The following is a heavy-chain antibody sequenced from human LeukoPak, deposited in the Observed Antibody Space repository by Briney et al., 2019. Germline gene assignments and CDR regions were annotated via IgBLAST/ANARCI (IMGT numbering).Heavy chain of an antibody. J-gene: IGHJ4*02. CDR2: ISTYNGNT. CDR3: AKDRWKDGSSSFDN. Sequence: ASVKVSCKASGYTFTSYSINWARQAPGQGLEWMGWISTYNGNTNYAQKLQGRVTMTTDTSTSTAYMELRSLRSDDTAVYYCAKDRWKDGSSSFDNWGQGTLVTVSS. D-gene: IGHD6-6*01. CDR1: GYTFTSYS. V-gene: IGHV1-18*01.